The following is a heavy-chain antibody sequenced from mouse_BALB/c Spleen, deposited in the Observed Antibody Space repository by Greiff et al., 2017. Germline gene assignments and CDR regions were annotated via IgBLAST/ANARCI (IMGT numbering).Heavy chain of an antibody. CDR2: ISSGSSTI. CDR3: ARGVRGDYFDD. D-gene: IGHD2-14*01. J-gene: IGHJ2*01. CDR1: GFTFSSFG. Sequence: EVMLVESGGGLVQPGGSRKLSCAASGFTFSSFGMHWVRQAPEKGLEWVAYISSGSSTIYYADTVKGRFTISRDNPKNTLFLQMTSLRSEDTAMYYCARGVRGDYFDDWGQGTTLTVSS. V-gene: IGHV5-17*02.